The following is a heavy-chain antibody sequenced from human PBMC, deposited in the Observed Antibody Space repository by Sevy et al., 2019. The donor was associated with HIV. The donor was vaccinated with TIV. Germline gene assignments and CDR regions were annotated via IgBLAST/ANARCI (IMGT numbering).Heavy chain of an antibody. Sequence: GGSLRLSCAASGFTFSSYAMSWVRQAPGKGLEWVSAISGSGYSTYYVDSVKGRFTISRDNSKNTLYLQMNSLRAEDTAVYFCATQQQLVLFDAFDIWGQGTMVTVSS. D-gene: IGHD6-13*01. J-gene: IGHJ3*02. CDR3: ATQQQLVLFDAFDI. CDR1: GFTFSSYA. CDR2: ISGSGYST. V-gene: IGHV3-23*01.